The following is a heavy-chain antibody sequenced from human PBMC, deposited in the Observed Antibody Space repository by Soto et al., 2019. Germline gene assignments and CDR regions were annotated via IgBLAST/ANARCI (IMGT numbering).Heavy chain of an antibody. Sequence: EVQLVESGGGLVQPGGSLRLSCAASGFTFSSYWMSWVRQAPGKGLEWVANIKQDGSEKYYVDSVKGRFTISRDNAKNSLYLRMNSLRAEDTAVYYCVTRRVKQWLVRAEYFQHWGQGTLVTVSS. CDR2: IKQDGSEK. CDR1: GFTFSSYW. CDR3: VTRRVKQWLVRAEYFQH. V-gene: IGHV3-7*05. J-gene: IGHJ1*01. D-gene: IGHD6-19*01.